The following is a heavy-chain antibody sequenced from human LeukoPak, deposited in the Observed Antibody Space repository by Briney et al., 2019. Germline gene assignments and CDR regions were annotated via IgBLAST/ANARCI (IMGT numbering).Heavy chain of an antibody. CDR3: AREGRDTAMPEGIRSDY. V-gene: IGHV4-61*02. D-gene: IGHD5-18*01. Sequence: SGTLSLTCTVSGGSISSGSYYWSWIRQPAGKGLEWIGRIYTSGSTNYNPSLKSRVTISVDTSKNRFSLKLSSVTAADTAVYYCAREGRDTAMPEGIRSDYWGQGTLVTVFS. CDR2: IYTSGST. J-gene: IGHJ4*02. CDR1: GGSISSGSYY.